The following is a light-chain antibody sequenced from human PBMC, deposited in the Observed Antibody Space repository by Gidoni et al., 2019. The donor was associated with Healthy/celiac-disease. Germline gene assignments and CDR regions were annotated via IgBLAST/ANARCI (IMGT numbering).Light chain of an antibody. CDR1: QSISSW. CDR2: DAS. J-gene: IGKJ1*01. V-gene: IGKV1-5*01. Sequence: DIQMTQSPSTLSASVGDRVTITCRASQSISSWLAWYQQKPGKAPKLLIYDASSLESGGPSRFSGSGSGTEFTLNISSLQPDDCATYYCQQYNSYSTWTFGQGTKVEIK. CDR3: QQYNSYSTWT.